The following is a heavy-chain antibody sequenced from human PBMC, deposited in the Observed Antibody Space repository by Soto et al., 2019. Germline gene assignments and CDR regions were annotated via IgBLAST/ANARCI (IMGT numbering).Heavy chain of an antibody. CDR2: IYYSGST. Sequence: QVQLQESGPGLVKPSETLSLTCDVSGGSISSYSWSWIRQPPGKGLEWIGYIYYSGSTNYNPSLKSRVTISVDTSKKQFSLKLSSVTAADTAVYYCARATATTLVTTFACWGQGTLVTVSS. D-gene: IGHD6-25*01. V-gene: IGHV4-59*01. CDR1: GGSISSYS. J-gene: IGHJ4*02. CDR3: ARATATTLVTTFAC.